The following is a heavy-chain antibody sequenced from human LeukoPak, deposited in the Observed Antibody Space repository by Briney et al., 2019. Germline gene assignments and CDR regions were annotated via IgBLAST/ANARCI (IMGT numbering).Heavy chain of an antibody. CDR2: INAGNGNT. D-gene: IGHD6-19*01. CDR3: ARGDSSGWYGAFDI. Sequence: GASVKVSCKASGYTFTSYAMHWARQAPGQRLEWMGWINAGNGNTKYSQKFQGRVTITRDTSASTAYMELSSLRSEDTAVYYCARGDSSGWYGAFDIWGQGTMVTVSS. CDR1: GYTFTSYA. J-gene: IGHJ3*02. V-gene: IGHV1-3*01.